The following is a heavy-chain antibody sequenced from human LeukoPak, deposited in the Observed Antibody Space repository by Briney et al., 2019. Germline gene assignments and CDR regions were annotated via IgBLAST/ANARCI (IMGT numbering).Heavy chain of an antibody. CDR1: GFTFSSYA. Sequence: GRSLRLSCAASGFTFSSYAMHWVRQAPGKGLEWVAVISYDGSNKYYADSVKGRFTISRDNSKNTLYLQMNSLRAEDTAVYYCAREYYDILTSYTDDAFDIWGQGTMVTVSS. J-gene: IGHJ3*02. D-gene: IGHD3-9*01. CDR2: ISYDGSNK. CDR3: AREYYDILTSYTDDAFDI. V-gene: IGHV3-30*04.